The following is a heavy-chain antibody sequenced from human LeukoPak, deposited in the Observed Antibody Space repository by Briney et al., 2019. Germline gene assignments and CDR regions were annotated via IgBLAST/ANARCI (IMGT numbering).Heavy chain of an antibody. CDR2: INPNSGGT. CDR3: AREGLWNIVVVTADDAFDI. D-gene: IGHD2-21*02. V-gene: IGHV1-2*02. J-gene: IGHJ3*02. Sequence: ASVKVSCKASGYTFTGYYMHWVRQAPGQGLEWMGWINPNSGGTNYAQKFQGRVTMTRDTSISTAYMELSRLRSDDMAVYYCAREGLWNIVVVTADDAFDIWGQGTMVTVSS. CDR1: GYTFTGYY.